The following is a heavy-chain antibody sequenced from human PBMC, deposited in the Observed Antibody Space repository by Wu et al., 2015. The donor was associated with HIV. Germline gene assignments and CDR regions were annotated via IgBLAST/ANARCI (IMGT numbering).Heavy chain of an antibody. D-gene: IGHD5-12*01. CDR2: IIPIFGTA. CDR3: AREDLRSGLTGYDYGTYYYYYGMDV. J-gene: IGHJ6*02. Sequence: QVQLVQSGAEVKKPGSSVKVSCKASGGTFSSYAISWVRQAPGQGLEWMGRIIPIFGTANYAQKFQGRVTITADESTSTAYMELSSLRSEDTAVYYCAREDLRSGLTGYDYGTYYYYYGMDVWGQGTTVTGLL. V-gene: IGHV1-69*13. CDR1: GGTFSSYA.